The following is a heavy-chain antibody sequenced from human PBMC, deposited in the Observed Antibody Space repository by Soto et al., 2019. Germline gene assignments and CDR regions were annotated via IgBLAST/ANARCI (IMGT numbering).Heavy chain of an antibody. Sequence: EVQVVESGGGLVQPGRSLRLSCAASGFSFDDYAMHWVRQAPGKGLEWVSGISWNSGTIGYADSVKGRFTISRDNAKNSLYLKMNSLRDEDTALYYCAKSTGGTANGMGVWGQWTTVTVSS. V-gene: IGHV3-9*01. CDR2: ISWNSGTI. CDR1: GFSFDDYA. J-gene: IGHJ6*01. CDR3: AKSTGGTANGMGV. D-gene: IGHD2-8*02.